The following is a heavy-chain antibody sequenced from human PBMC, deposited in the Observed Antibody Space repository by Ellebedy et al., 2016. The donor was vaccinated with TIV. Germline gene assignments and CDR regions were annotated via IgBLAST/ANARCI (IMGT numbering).Heavy chain of an antibody. CDR2: IKEDGSAK. CDR1: GFTFSSYW. D-gene: IGHD5-18*01. V-gene: IGHV3-7*04. J-gene: IGHJ3*02. CDR3: ARGGFRSWNAFDI. Sequence: GESLKISCAASGFTFSSYWMHWVRQAPGKGLEWVANIKEDGSAKYYVGSVKGRFTISRDNAKNTLFLQMDSLRADDTAVYYCARGGFRSWNAFDIWGQGTMVTVSS.